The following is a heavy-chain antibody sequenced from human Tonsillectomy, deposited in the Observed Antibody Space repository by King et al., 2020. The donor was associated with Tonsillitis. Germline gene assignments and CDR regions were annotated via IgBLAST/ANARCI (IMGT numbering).Heavy chain of an antibody. Sequence: VQLVESGAEVKKPGASVRVSCKASGYSFTSYDVNWVRQATGQGLEWMAWMNSNSGNTGYAQTFRGRHIVTSDTSTSTAYMDLTSLTSDDTAVYFCARVGGGCATNGRLHSGPLDSWAQGPLVTVSS. J-gene: IGHJ4*02. D-gene: IGHD2-8*01. CDR3: ARVGGGCATNGRLHSGPLDS. CDR2: MNSNSGNT. CDR1: GYSFTSYD. V-gene: IGHV1-8*02.